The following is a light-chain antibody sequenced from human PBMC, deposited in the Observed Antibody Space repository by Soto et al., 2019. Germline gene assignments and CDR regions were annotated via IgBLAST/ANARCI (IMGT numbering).Light chain of an antibody. Sequence: QSALTQPASVSGSPGQSITISCTGTSSDVGAYNHVSWYQHHPGKAPKLMIYDVSNRPSGVSNRFSGSKSGYTASLTISGLLAEDEADYYCNSPTISNTRVFGTGTKVTVL. V-gene: IGLV2-14*01. CDR1: SSDVGAYNH. CDR3: NSPTISNTRV. J-gene: IGLJ1*01. CDR2: DVS.